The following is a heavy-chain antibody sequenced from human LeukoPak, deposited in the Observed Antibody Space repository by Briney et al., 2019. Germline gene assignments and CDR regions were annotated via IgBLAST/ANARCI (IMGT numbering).Heavy chain of an antibody. CDR1: GFTFSSYS. D-gene: IGHD7-27*01. CDR3: ASGGKQTNWGNY. J-gene: IGHJ4*02. V-gene: IGHV3-48*04. Sequence: PGGSLRLSCAASGFTFSSYSMNWVRQAPGKGLEWVSYITSSGSSIYYADSVKGRFTISRDNAKNSLYLQMNSLRAEDTAVYYCASGGKQTNWGNYWGQGTLVTVSS. CDR2: ITSSGSSI.